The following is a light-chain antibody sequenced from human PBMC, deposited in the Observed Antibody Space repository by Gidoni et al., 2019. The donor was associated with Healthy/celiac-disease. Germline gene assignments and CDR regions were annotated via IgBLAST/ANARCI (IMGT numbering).Light chain of an antibody. J-gene: IGKJ1*01. CDR1: QSVSSSY. CDR2: GAS. CDR3: QQYDSSPRT. Sequence: EIVLTQSPGTLSSSPGERATLSCRASQSVSSSYLAWYQQKPGQAPRVLIYGASSRATGIPDRFSGSGSGTDFTLTISRLEPEDFAVYYCQQYDSSPRTFXQXTKVEIK. V-gene: IGKV3-20*01.